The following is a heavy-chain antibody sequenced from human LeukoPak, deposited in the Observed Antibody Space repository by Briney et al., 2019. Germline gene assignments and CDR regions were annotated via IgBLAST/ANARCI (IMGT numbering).Heavy chain of an antibody. J-gene: IGHJ4*02. Sequence: GGSLRHSCAASGFTFSSYAMNWVRQAPGKGLEWVSGVSGSGDSTYYTDSVKGRFTISRDISRNTMYLQMNSLRVEDTAIYYCAKDLYTVPGACDYWGRGTLVTVSS. V-gene: IGHV3-23*01. D-gene: IGHD6-19*01. CDR3: AKDLYTVPGACDY. CDR1: GFTFSSYA. CDR2: VSGSGDST.